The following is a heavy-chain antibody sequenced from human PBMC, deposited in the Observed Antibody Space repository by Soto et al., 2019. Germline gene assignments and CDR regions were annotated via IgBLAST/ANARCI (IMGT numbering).Heavy chain of an antibody. CDR1: GGAISSGGYS. J-gene: IGHJ2*01. Sequence: QVQLQESGPGLVKPSQTLSLTCAVSGGAISSGGYSWSWISQHPGKGLEFIGSIYYSGNTYYNPSLRSRGTISVDTSKNIFSLRLRSVTSADTAVYYCARKTPVIFWYLDLWCLGTLVTVSS. D-gene: IGHD3-16*02. V-gene: IGHV4-31*11. CDR2: IYYSGNT. CDR3: ARKTPVIFWYLDL.